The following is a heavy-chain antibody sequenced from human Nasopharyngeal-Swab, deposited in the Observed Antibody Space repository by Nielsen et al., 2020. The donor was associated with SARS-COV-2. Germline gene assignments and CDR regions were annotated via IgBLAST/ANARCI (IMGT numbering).Heavy chain of an antibody. CDR2: IKQDGSEK. Sequence: GGSLRLSCAAPGFTFSSYWMSWVHQAPGKGLEWVANIKQDGSEKYYVDFVKGRFTISRDNAKNSLYLQMNSLRAEDTAVYYCARNYYDSGGPGDAFDIWGQGTMVTVSS. D-gene: IGHD3-22*01. V-gene: IGHV3-7*03. J-gene: IGHJ3*02. CDR1: GFTFSSYW. CDR3: ARNYYDSGGPGDAFDI.